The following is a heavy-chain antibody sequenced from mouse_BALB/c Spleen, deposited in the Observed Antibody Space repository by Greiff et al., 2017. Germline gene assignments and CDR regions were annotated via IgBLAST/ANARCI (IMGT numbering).Heavy chain of an antibody. J-gene: IGHJ4*01. Sequence: EVKLQESGGGLVQPGGSMKLSCVASGFTFSNYWMNWVRQSPEKGLEWVAEIRLKSNNYATHYAESVKGRFTISRDDSKSSVYLQMNNLRAEDTGIYYCTRKLGYAMDYWGQGTSVTVSS. D-gene: IGHD4-1*01. V-gene: IGHV6-6*02. CDR3: TRKLGYAMDY. CDR1: GFTFSNYW. CDR2: IRLKSNNYAT.